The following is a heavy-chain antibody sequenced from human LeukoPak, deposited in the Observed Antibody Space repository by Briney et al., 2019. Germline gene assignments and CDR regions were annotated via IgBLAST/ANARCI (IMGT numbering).Heavy chain of an antibody. Sequence: LETLSLNCTVSGGSIDDFFWSWIRQSADKRLEWIGRVYSTGATNENPSLRSRVAISVDTSKNLFSLKLKSVTAADTAIYYCARSGSSTTWEGIDAWGQGTLVTVSS. D-gene: IGHD6-13*01. CDR1: GGSIDDFF. V-gene: IGHV4-4*07. CDR3: ARSGSSTTWEGIDA. J-gene: IGHJ5*02. CDR2: VYSTGAT.